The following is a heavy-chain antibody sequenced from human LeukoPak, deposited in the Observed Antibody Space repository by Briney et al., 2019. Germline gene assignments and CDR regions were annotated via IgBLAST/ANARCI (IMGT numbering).Heavy chain of an antibody. CDR3: ARGIIGTFDN. Sequence: PLETLSLTCAVSGSSISTSSYYGAWVSQSPGAGLEWIGSVYFIGSTYYNPSLKSRVTISVDTSKDQFSLQLTSVTAADTAVYYCARGIIGTFDNWGQGLLV. CDR2: VYFIGST. D-gene: IGHD1-7*01. V-gene: IGHV4-39*01. CDR1: GSSISTSSYY. J-gene: IGHJ4*02.